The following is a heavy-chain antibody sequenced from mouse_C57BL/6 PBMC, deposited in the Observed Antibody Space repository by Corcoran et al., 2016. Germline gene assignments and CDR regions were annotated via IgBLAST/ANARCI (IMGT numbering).Heavy chain of an antibody. J-gene: IGHJ1*03. CDR1: GHTFTTYG. CDR2: INTYSGVP. Sequence: QIQLVQSGPELKKPGETVKISCKASGHTFTTYGMSWVKQAPGKGLKWMGWINTYSGVPTYADDFKGRFAFSLETSASTAYLQINNLKNEDTATYFCVRDSNWYFDVWGTGTTVTVS. V-gene: IGHV9-3*01. CDR3: VRDSNWYFDV.